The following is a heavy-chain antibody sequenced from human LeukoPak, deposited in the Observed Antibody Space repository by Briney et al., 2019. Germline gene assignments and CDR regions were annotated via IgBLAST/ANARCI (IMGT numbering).Heavy chain of an antibody. J-gene: IGHJ4*02. CDR1: GGSISSYY. CDR3: ARWAGWYHY. Sequence: PSETLSLTCTVSGGSISSYYWSWIRQPPGKGLEWIGYIYYSGSTKYNPSVKGRVTISVDTSKNQFSLRLTSVTAADTAVYYCARWAGWYHYWGQGTLVTVSS. CDR2: IYYSGST. D-gene: IGHD6-19*01. V-gene: IGHV4-59*12.